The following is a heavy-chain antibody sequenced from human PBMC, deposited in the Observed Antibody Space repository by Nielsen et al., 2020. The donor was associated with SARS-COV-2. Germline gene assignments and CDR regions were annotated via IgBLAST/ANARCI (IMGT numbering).Heavy chain of an antibody. Sequence: WVRQAPGQGLEWMGWISAYNGNTNYAQKFQGRVTITADKSTSTAYMELSSLRSEDTAVYYCAREANGYVWGSYCYRPLDYWGQGTLVTVSS. D-gene: IGHD3-16*02. V-gene: IGHV1-18*01. CDR2: ISAYNGNT. J-gene: IGHJ4*02. CDR3: AREANGYVWGSYCYRPLDY.